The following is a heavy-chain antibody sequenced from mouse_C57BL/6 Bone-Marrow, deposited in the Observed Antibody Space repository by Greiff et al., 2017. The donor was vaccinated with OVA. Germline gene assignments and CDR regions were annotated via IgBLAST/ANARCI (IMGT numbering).Heavy chain of an antibody. V-gene: IGHV1-20*01. CDR3: ARGDYYGSSWDY. CDR1: GYSFTGYF. D-gene: IGHD1-1*01. CDR2: INPYNGDT. Sequence: VHVKQSGPELVKPGDSVKISCKASGYSFTGYFMNWVMQSHGKSLEWIGRINPYNGDTFYNQKFKGKATLTVDKSSSTAHMELRSLTSEDSAVYYCARGDYYGSSWDYWGQGTTLTVSS. J-gene: IGHJ2*01.